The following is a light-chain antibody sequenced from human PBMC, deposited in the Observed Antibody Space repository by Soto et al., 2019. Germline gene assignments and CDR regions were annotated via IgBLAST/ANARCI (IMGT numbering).Light chain of an antibody. V-gene: IGLV6-57*04. CDR2: EDD. CDR1: TGSIGSSY. CDR3: QSYDSHTKK. Sequence: NFMLTQPLSVSGSPGKTVRISCTRSTGSIGSSYVQWYQQRPGSAPTTVIYEDDQRPSGVPDRFSGSIDRSSNSASLTISGLTIDDEADYYCQSYDSHTKKFGGGTKLTVL. J-gene: IGLJ2*01.